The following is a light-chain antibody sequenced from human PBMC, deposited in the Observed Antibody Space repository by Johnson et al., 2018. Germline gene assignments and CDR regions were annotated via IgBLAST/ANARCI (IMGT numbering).Light chain of an antibody. CDR1: SSNIGNNY. CDR2: ENN. CDR3: GTWDSSLSAGNV. Sequence: QSVLTQPPSVSAAPGQKVTISCSGSSSNIGNNYVSWYQQLPGTAPKLLIYENNKRPSGLPDRFSGSKSGPSATLSITALQTGDEADDYCGTWDSSLSAGNVFGTGTKGTVL. V-gene: IGLV1-51*02. J-gene: IGLJ1*01.